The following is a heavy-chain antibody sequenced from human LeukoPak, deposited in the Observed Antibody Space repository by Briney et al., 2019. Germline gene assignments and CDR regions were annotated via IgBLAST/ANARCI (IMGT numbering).Heavy chain of an antibody. CDR2: IYPGDSDT. CDR3: ARHETVVRLDP. V-gene: IGHV5-51*01. D-gene: IGHD3-22*01. Sequence: GGSLKISCKTSGYSFTTYWIGWVRQMPGKGLEWMGIIYPGDSDTRYSPSFQGQVTISADKSISTAYLQWSSLKASDTAMYYCARHETVVRLDPWGQGTLVTVSS. CDR1: GYSFTTYW. J-gene: IGHJ5*02.